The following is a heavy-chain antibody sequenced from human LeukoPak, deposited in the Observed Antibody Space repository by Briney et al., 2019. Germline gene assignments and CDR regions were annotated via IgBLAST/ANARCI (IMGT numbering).Heavy chain of an antibody. V-gene: IGHV1-2*02. J-gene: IGHJ4*02. CDR1: GYTFTDYY. Sequence: ASVKVSCTTPGYTFTDYYMHWVRQAPGQGLEWMGWINPNSGGTKYAQKFQGRVTMTRDTSISTAYMELNSLTSDDTAVYYCARGSALKDGYKSPSDYWGQGTLVTVSS. CDR3: ARGSALKDGYKSPSDY. D-gene: IGHD5-24*01. CDR2: INPNSGGT.